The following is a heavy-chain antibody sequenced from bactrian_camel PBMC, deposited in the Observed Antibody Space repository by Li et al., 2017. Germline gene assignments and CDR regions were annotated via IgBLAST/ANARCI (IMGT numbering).Heavy chain of an antibody. V-gene: IGHV3S53*01. D-gene: IGHD6*01. CDR1: GYRHSVCS. CDR2: ILENGTT. CDR3: ANYSYGGYGSFTS. Sequence: HVQLVESGGGSVQAGESLRLSCVGSGYRHSVCSMAWYRQAPGKERVVVSTILENGTTYHAESVKGRFTLTQDNAKNTVYLQMNSLKPEDTAMYYCANYSYGGYGSFTSWGQGTQVTVS. J-gene: IGHJ6*01.